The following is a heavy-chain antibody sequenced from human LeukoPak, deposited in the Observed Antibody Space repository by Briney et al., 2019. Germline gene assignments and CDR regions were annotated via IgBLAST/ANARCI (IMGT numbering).Heavy chain of an antibody. CDR1: GFTFSNAW. CDR2: IKSKTDGGTT. J-gene: IGHJ4*02. D-gene: IGHD3-10*01. Sequence: GGSLRLSCAASGFTFSNAWMSWVRQAPGKGLEWVGRIKSKTDGGTTDYAAPVKGRFTISRDDSKNTLHLQMNSLKTEDTAVYYCTTPGVITMVRGEQDLPFDYWGQGTLVTVSS. V-gene: IGHV3-15*01. CDR3: TTPGVITMVRGEQDLPFDY.